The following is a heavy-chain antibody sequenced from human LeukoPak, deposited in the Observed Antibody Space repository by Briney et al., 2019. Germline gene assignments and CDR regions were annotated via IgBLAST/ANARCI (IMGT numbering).Heavy chain of an antibody. J-gene: IGHJ5*02. CDR2: IYPGDADT. CDR1: GYLFTSYW. V-gene: IGHV5-51*01. Sequence: GESLEISWQGSGYLFTSYWLGWVRQIPGKGLEWIWIIYPGDADTRYSPPFEGQVTISADKSISTAYLQWSSLKASDTAIYYCARGRAAVLRGWFDPWGQGTLVTVAS. CDR3: ARGRAAVLRGWFDP. D-gene: IGHD2-2*01.